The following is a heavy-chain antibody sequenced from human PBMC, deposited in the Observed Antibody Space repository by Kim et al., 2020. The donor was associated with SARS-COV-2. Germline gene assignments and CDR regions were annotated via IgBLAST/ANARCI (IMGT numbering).Heavy chain of an antibody. CDR3: ARHRGDQFRWSYSHYYYGMDV. Sequence: GESLKISCKGSGYSFTSYWIGWVRQMPGKGLEWMGIIYPGDSDTRYSPSFQGQVTISADKSISTAYLQWSSLKASDTAMYYFARHRGDQFRWSYSHYYYGMDVWGQGTTVTVSS. J-gene: IGHJ6*02. CDR2: IYPGDSDT. V-gene: IGHV5-51*01. CDR1: GYSFTSYW. D-gene: IGHD1-26*01.